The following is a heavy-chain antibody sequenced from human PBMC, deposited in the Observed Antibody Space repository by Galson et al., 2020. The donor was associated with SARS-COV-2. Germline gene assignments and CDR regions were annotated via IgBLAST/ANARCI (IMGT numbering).Heavy chain of an antibody. CDR1: GGSISSGGYY. D-gene: IGHD2-21*02. Sequence: SETLSLTCTVSGGSISSGGYYWSWIRQHPGKGLEWIGYIYYSGSTYYNPSLKSRVTISVDTSKNQFSLKLSSVTAADTAVYYCARGWAYCGGDCYSAFDIWGQGTMVTVSS. V-gene: IGHV4-31*03. J-gene: IGHJ3*02. CDR2: IYYSGST. CDR3: ARGWAYCGGDCYSAFDI.